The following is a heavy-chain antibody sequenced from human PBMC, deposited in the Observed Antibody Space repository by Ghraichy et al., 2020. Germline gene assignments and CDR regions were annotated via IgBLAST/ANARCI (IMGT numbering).Heavy chain of an antibody. Sequence: SVKVSCKASGYTFTSYYMHWVRQAPGQGLEWMGIINPSGGSTSYAQKFQGGVTMTRDTSTSTVYMELSSLRSEDTAVYYCARAQITMVRGVIITSPYYWGQGTLVTVSS. J-gene: IGHJ4*02. V-gene: IGHV1-46*01. D-gene: IGHD3-10*01. CDR2: INPSGGST. CDR3: ARAQITMVRGVIITSPYY. CDR1: GYTFTSYY.